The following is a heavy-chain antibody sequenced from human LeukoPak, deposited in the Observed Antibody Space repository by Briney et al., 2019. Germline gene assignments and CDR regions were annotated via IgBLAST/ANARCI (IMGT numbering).Heavy chain of an antibody. CDR3: ARGGQRWLQFLGY. D-gene: IGHD5-24*01. CDR2: INHSGST. CDR1: GGSFSGYY. J-gene: IGHJ4*02. Sequence: PSETLSLTCAVYGGSFSGYYWSWIRQPPGKGLEWIGEINHSGSTNYNPSLKSRVTISVDTSKNQFSLKLSSVTAADTAVYYCARGGQRWLQFLGYWGQGTLVTVSS. V-gene: IGHV4-34*01.